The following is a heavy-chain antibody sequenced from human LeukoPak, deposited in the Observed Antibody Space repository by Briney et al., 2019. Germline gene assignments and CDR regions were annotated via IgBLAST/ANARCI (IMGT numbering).Heavy chain of an antibody. CDR3: AKVGLTVTTILDYFDY. Sequence: QPGGSLRLSCAASGFTFSGSAMHWVRQASGKGLEWVARVRSKDNNYATAYAASVRGRFTISRDDSKNTSYLQMNSLKTEDTAVYYCAKVGLTVTTILDYFDYWGQGTLVTVSS. CDR1: GFTFSGSA. J-gene: IGHJ4*02. V-gene: IGHV3-73*01. D-gene: IGHD4-11*01. CDR2: VRSKDNNYAT.